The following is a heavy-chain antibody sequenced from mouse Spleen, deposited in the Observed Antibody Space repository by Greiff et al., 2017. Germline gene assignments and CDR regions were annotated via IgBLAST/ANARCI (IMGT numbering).Heavy chain of an antibody. V-gene: IGHV1-64*01. CDR1: GYTFTSYW. J-gene: IGHJ1*01. CDR2: IHPNSGST. Sequence: QVQLQQPGAELVKPGASVKLSCKASGYTFTSYWMHWVKQRPGQGLEWIGMIHPNSGSTNYNEKFKSKATLTVDKSSSTAYMQLSSLTSEDSAVYYCARDPNYYGSSPWYFDVWGAGTTVTVSS. CDR3: ARDPNYYGSSPWYFDV. D-gene: IGHD1-1*01.